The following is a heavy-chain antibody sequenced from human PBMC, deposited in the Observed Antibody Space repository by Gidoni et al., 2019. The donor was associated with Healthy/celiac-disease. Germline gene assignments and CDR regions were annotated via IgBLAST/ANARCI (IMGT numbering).Heavy chain of an antibody. CDR2: MSGSGGST. D-gene: IGHD6-19*01. Sequence: EVQLLESGGGLVQPGGSLRLSCAAPGFTFISYAMSWVRQAPGKGLEWVSAMSGSGGSTYYADSVKGRFTISRDNSKNTLYLQMNSLRAKDTAVYYCAKERIRLVRGSAFDIWGQGTMVTVSS. CDR3: AKERIRLVRGSAFDI. J-gene: IGHJ3*02. CDR1: GFTFISYA. V-gene: IGHV3-23*01.